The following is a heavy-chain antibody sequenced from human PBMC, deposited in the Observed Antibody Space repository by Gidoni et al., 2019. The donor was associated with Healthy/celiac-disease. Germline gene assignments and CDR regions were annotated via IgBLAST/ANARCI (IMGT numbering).Heavy chain of an antibody. CDR1: GFTFRSYR. Sequence: EVQLVESGGGLVKPGGSLRLSCAASGFTFRSYRMNWVRQAPGKGLDWVSYIISISSTIYYADSVKGRFTISRDNAKNSLYLQMNSLRAEDTAVYYCARGRRPYYYDSSGYYDYWGQGTLVTVSS. CDR2: IISISSTI. J-gene: IGHJ4*02. CDR3: ARGRRPYYYDSSGYYDY. V-gene: IGHV3-48*01. D-gene: IGHD3-22*01.